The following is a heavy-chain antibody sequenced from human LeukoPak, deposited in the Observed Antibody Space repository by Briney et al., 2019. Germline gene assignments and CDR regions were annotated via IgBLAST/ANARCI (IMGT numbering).Heavy chain of an antibody. J-gene: IGHJ4*02. V-gene: IGHV3-48*01. Sequence: GGSLRLSCAASGFTFSSYSMNWVRQAPGKGLEWVSYISSSSSTIYYADSVKGRFTISRDNAKNSLYLQMNSLRAEDTAVYYCARAAGYSSGWLIGGFDYWGQGTLVTVSS. D-gene: IGHD6-19*01. CDR3: ARAAGYSSGWLIGGFDY. CDR1: GFTFSSYS. CDR2: ISSSSSTI.